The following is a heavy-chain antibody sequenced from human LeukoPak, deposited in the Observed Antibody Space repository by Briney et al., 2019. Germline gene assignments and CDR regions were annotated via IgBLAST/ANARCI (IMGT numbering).Heavy chain of an antibody. V-gene: IGHV1-69*13. CDR1: GGTFSSYA. J-gene: IGHJ4*02. D-gene: IGHD6-19*01. CDR3: ARVIRIAVADGKYYFDY. CDR2: IIPIFGTS. Sequence: SVKVSCKASGGTFSSYAISWVRQAPGQGLEWMGGIIPIFGTSNYAQKFQGRVTITADESTNTAYMELSSLRSEDTAVYYCARVIRIAVADGKYYFDYWGQGTLVTVSS.